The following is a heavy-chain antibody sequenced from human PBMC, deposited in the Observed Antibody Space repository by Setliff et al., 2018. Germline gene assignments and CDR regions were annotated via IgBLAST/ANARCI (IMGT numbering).Heavy chain of an antibody. V-gene: IGHV1-3*01. D-gene: IGHD2-8*02. Sequence: ASVKVSCKVSGYSFSSNAFHWVRQAPGQTLEWMGWIHAGSSNTLYSQRFQDRITISRDTSATTVHMELSSLRSDDTAVYYCARMSTSGPHYDYWGQGTLVTVS. CDR2: IHAGSSNT. J-gene: IGHJ4*02. CDR1: GYSFSSNA. CDR3: ARMSTSGPHYDY.